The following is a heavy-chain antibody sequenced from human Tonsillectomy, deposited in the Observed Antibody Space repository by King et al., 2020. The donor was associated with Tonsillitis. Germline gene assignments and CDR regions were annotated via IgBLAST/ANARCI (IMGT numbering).Heavy chain of an antibody. CDR3: ARGLGGSYYYGVDV. CDR2: ISGYNGNT. CDR1: GYTFTNYG. D-gene: IGHD3-16*01. J-gene: IGHJ6*02. Sequence: HVQLVESGTEVKKPGASVQVSCKASGYTFTNYGITWVRQAPGQGLEWMGWISGYNGNTNYAQKFQGRVTLTTDTSTTTAYMELRSLRSDDTAIYYCARGLGGSYYYGVDVWGQGTTVTVSS. V-gene: IGHV1-18*04.